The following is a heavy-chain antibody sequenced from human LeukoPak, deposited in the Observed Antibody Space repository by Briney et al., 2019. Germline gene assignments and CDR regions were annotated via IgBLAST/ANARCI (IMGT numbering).Heavy chain of an antibody. V-gene: IGHV3-15*01. CDR1: GFTFSDAW. D-gene: IGHD2-15*01. CDR2: IKSKGDGGTI. CDR3: TTRRQDGW. Sequence: GGSLRLSCVGSGFTFSDAWMSWVRQAPGTGLEWVGRIKSKGDGGTIDYAAPVKGRFTISRDDSRNTLYLQMNSLKTEDTAVYYCTTRRQDGWWGQGTLVTVS. J-gene: IGHJ4*02.